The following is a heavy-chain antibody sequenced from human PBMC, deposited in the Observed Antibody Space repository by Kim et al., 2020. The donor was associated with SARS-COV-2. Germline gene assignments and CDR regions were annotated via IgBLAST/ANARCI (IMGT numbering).Heavy chain of an antibody. CDR3: VKLGFGSVKDFDY. CDR1: GFTFSSYA. Sequence: GGSLRLSCSASGFTFSSYAMHWVRQAPGKGLEYVSAISSNGGSTYYADSVKGRFTISRDNSKNTLYLQMSSLRAEDTAVYYCVKLGFGSVKDFDYWGQGTLVTVSS. J-gene: IGHJ4*02. V-gene: IGHV3-64D*09. CDR2: ISSNGGST. D-gene: IGHD3-10*01.